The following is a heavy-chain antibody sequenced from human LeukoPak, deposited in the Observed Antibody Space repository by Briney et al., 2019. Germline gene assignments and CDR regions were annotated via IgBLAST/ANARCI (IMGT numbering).Heavy chain of an antibody. V-gene: IGHV3-30*18. CDR3: AKDSGAKGPHDY. D-gene: IGHD6-25*01. J-gene: IGHJ4*02. Sequence: GRSLRLSCAASGFTFSSYGMHWVRQAPGKGLEWVAVISYDGSNKYYADSVKGRFTISRDNSKNTLYLQMNSLRAEDTAVYYCAKDSGAKGPHDYWGQGTLVTVSS. CDR2: ISYDGSNK. CDR1: GFTFSSYG.